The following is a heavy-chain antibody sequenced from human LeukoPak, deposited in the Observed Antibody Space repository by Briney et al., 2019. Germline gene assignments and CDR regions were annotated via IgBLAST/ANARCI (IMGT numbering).Heavy chain of an antibody. V-gene: IGHV4-61*02. CDR2: IYTSGST. CDR3: ARAVSRRIAAATRGAEYFQH. D-gene: IGHD6-13*01. Sequence: KPSQTLSLTCTVSGGSISSGSYYWSWIRQPAGKGLEWIGRIYTSGSTNYNPSLKSRVTISVDTSKNQFSLKLSSVTAADTAVYYCARAVSRRIAAATRGAEYFQHWGQGTLVTVSS. CDR1: GGSISSGSYY. J-gene: IGHJ1*01.